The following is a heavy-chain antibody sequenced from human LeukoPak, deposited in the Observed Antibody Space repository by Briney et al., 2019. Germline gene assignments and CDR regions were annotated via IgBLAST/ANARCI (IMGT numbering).Heavy chain of an antibody. Sequence: GGSLRLSCAASGFTFSSYGMHWVRQAPGRGLEWVAVISYDGSNKYYADSVKGRFTISRDNSKNTLYLQMNSLRAEDTAVYYCAKDGSGSIFDYWGQGTLVTVSS. CDR3: AKDGSGSIFDY. CDR1: GFTFSSYG. D-gene: IGHD3-10*01. J-gene: IGHJ4*02. CDR2: ISYDGSNK. V-gene: IGHV3-30*18.